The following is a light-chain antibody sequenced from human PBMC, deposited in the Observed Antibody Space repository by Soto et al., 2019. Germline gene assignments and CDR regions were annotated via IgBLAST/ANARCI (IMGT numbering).Light chain of an antibody. CDR3: QQYNNSPRT. J-gene: IGKJ1*01. Sequence: EIVLTQSPATLSVSPGDTATLSCRASQGVNTNLAWYQQKPGQAPQLLIYGASNRATGVPARFNGSGSGTEFTLTITSLQSEDFATYSCQQYNNSPRTFGHGTKVDFK. CDR1: QGVNTN. V-gene: IGKV3-15*01. CDR2: GAS.